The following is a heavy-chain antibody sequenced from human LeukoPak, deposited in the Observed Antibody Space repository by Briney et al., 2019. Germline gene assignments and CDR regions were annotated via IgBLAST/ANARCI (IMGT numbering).Heavy chain of an antibody. CDR2: INPSGGST. J-gene: IGHJ4*02. CDR3: GYYDFWSGYYAIDY. V-gene: IGHV1-46*01. D-gene: IGHD3-3*01. CDR1: GYTFTSYY. Sequence: ASVKVSCKASGYTFTSYYMHWVRQAPGQGLEWMGIINPSGGSTSYAQKFQGRVTITTDESTSTAYMELSSLRSEDTAVYYCGYYDFWSGYYAIDYWGQGTLVTVSS.